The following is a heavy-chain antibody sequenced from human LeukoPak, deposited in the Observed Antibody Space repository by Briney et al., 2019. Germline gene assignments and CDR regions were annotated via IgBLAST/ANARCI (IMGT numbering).Heavy chain of an antibody. J-gene: IGHJ2*01. V-gene: IGHV3-74*01. D-gene: IGHD5-18*01. CDR3: AKDTASSWWYFDL. CDR1: GFTFSNYW. CDR2: INSDGINT. Sequence: GGSLRLSCAASGFTFSNYWMHWVRQAPGKGLVWVSRINSDGINTSYADSVKGLFTISRDNSKNTLYLQMNSLRAEDTAVYYCAKDTASSWWYFDLWGRGTLVTVSS.